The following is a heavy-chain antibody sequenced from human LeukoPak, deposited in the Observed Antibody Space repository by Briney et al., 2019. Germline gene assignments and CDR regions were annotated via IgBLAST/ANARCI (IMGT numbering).Heavy chain of an antibody. V-gene: IGHV3-21*01. J-gene: IGHJ6*02. CDR2: ISSSSSYI. CDR3: AREFPRRRYGMDV. Sequence: PGGSLRLSCAASGFTFSSYAMSWVRQAPGKGLEWVSAISSSSSYIYYADSVKGRFTISRDNAKNSLYLQMNSLRAEDTAVYYCAREFPRRRYGMDVWGQGTTVTVSS. CDR1: GFTFSSYA. D-gene: IGHD2-21*01.